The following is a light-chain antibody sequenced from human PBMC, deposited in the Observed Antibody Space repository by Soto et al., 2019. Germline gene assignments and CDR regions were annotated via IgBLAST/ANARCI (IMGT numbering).Light chain of an antibody. CDR1: QSVSSH. J-gene: IGKJ5*01. V-gene: IGKV3-11*01. CDR2: DAS. Sequence: IVVTPFPCTLSCARASRATLSCRASQSVSSHFAWYQQKSGQAPRLLIYDASKRATGIPARFSGSGSGTDFTLTISSLEPEDFAVYYCQQRRKRPRFGQGTRLEIK. CDR3: QQRRKRPR.